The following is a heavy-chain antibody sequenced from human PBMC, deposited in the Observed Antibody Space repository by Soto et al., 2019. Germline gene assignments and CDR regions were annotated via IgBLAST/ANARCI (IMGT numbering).Heavy chain of an antibody. D-gene: IGHD2-2*01. V-gene: IGHV1-24*01. CDR3: AKDAASLGYCSSTSCYELDP. CDR1: GYTLTELS. Sequence: ASVKVSCKVSGYTLTELSMHWVRQAPGKGLEWMGGFDPEDGETIYAQRFQGRVTMTEDTSTDTAYMELSSLRSEDTAVYYCAKDAASLGYCSSTSCYELDPWGQGTLVTVSS. J-gene: IGHJ5*02. CDR2: FDPEDGET.